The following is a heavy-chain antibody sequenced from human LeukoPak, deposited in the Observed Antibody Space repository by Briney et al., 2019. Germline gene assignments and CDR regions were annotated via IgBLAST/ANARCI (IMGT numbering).Heavy chain of an antibody. J-gene: IGHJ4*02. Sequence: PSETLSLTCTVSGGSISSYYWSWIRQPAGKGLEWIGRIYTSGSTNYNPSLKSRVTISLDTSKNQFSLKLSSVTAADTAVYYCARVAGYNYGYNYFDYWGQGTLVTVSS. CDR1: GGSISSYY. CDR2: IYTSGST. CDR3: ARVAGYNYGYNYFDY. D-gene: IGHD5-18*01. V-gene: IGHV4-4*07.